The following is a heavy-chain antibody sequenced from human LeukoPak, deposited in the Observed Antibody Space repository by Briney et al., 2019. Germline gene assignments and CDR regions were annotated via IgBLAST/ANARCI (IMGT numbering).Heavy chain of an antibody. J-gene: IGHJ4*02. CDR3: AKTTYYDFRSDYPEYYFDY. V-gene: IGHV3-48*02. D-gene: IGHD3-3*01. CDR1: GFTFSSYA. CDR2: ISSSSSTI. Sequence: GSLRLSCAASGFTFSSYALNWVRQAPGKGLEWVSYISSSSSTIYHTDSVKGRFTISRDNAKNSLYLQMNSLRDEDTAVYYCAKTTYYDFRSDYPEYYFDYWGQGTLVTVSS.